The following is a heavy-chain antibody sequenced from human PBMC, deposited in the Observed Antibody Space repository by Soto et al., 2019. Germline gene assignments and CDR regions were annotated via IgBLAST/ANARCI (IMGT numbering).Heavy chain of an antibody. J-gene: IGHJ4*02. V-gene: IGHV1-8*01. CDR1: GYTFTSYD. D-gene: IGHD1-26*01. Sequence: ASVKVSCKASGYTFTSYDINWVLQATGQGLEWMGWMNPSGGSTSYAQKFQGRVTMTRDTSTSTVYMELSSLRSEDTAVYYCAREGVGATEEKNDYWGQGTLVTVSS. CDR2: MNPSGGST. CDR3: AREGVGATEEKNDY.